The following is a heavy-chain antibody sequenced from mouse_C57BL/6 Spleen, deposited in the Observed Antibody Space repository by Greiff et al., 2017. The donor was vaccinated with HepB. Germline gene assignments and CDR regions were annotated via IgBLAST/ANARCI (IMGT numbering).Heavy chain of an antibody. CDR3: ARSHYYGSGFAY. CDR2: INPSNGGT. CDR1: GYTFTSYW. V-gene: IGHV1-53*01. Sequence: QVQLKQPGTELVKPGASVKLSCKASGYTFTSYWMHWVKQRPGQGLEWIGNINPSNGGTNYNEKFKSKATLTVDKSSSTAYMQLSSLTSEDSAVYYCARSHYYGSGFAYWGQGTLVTVSA. J-gene: IGHJ3*01. D-gene: IGHD1-1*01.